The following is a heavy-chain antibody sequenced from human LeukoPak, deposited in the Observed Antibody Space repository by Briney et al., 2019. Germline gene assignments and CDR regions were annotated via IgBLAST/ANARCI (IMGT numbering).Heavy chain of an antibody. D-gene: IGHD6-19*01. CDR1: GGSISSSSDF. Sequence: SETLSLACTVSGGSISSSSDFWGWIRQPPGKGLEWIGSIYYSGSTYYNPSLKSRVTISVDTSKNQFSLKLSSVTAADTAVYYSARDPIAVAGFDYWGQGTLVTVSS. CDR3: ARDPIAVAGFDY. J-gene: IGHJ4*02. V-gene: IGHV4-39*07. CDR2: IYYSGST.